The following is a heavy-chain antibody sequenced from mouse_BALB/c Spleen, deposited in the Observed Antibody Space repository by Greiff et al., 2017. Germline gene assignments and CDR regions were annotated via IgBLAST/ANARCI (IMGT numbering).Heavy chain of an antibody. D-gene: IGHD3-1*01. CDR2: ISDGGSYT. CDR3: ARDRGVYAMDY. V-gene: IGHV5-4*02. CDR1: GFTFSDYY. J-gene: IGHJ4*01. Sequence: EVKLMESGGGLVKPGGSLKLSCAASGFTFSDYYMYWVRQTPEKRLEWVATISDGGSYTYYPDSVKGRFTISRDNAKNNLYLQMSSLKSEDTAMYYCARDRGVYAMDYWGQGTSVTVSS.